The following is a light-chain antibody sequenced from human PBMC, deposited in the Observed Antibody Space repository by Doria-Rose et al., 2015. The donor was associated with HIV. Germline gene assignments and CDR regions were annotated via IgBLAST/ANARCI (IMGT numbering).Light chain of an antibody. CDR3: HQYGTSWT. V-gene: IGKV3-20*01. J-gene: IGKJ1*01. CDR2: EGS. CDR1: TCFRSHH. Sequence: EIVLTQSTGTLSLSPRARATLACRVSTCFRSHHLAWYQQKPGQAPSLLIYEGSTSATGILDRFSASGSGTDFTLTINRLEPEDFALYYCHQYGTSWTFGQGTKVEI.